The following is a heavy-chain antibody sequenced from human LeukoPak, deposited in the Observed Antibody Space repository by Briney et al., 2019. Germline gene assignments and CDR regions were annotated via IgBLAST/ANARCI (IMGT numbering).Heavy chain of an antibody. CDR1: GFTFSSHA. D-gene: IGHD2-21*01. CDR3: AVEGVVVIF. J-gene: IGHJ4*02. CDR2: ISASGDNT. V-gene: IGHV3-23*01. Sequence: GGSLRLSCAASGFTFSSHAMSRVRQAPGKGLEWVSAISASGDNTYYADSVKGRFTISRDNAKNSLYLQMNSLRAEDTAVYYCAVEGVVVIFWGQGTLVTVSS.